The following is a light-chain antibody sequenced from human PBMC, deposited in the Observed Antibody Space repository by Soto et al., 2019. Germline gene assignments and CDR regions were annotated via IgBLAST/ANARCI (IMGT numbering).Light chain of an antibody. Sequence: DVQMTQSPSTLSASVGDRVTITCRASQGVNIWLAWYQQKPGRAPKLLIHRASILESGVPSRFSGSGSGTEFTLTISSLQPDDFVTYYCQQYNVYWSFGPGTKVEIK. CDR2: RAS. V-gene: IGKV1-5*03. J-gene: IGKJ1*01. CDR3: QQYNVYWS. CDR1: QGVNIW.